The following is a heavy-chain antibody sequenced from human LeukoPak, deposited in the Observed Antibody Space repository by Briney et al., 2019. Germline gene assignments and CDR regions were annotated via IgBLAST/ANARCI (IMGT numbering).Heavy chain of an antibody. J-gene: IGHJ5*02. V-gene: IGHV4-59*02. Sequence: PSETLSLTCSVSGGSVNKWYWSWIRQPPGKGLEWVGDISYSGSTNYNSSLKSRVTISVDTSKNQFSLKLSSVTAADTAVYYCARDYSSGYYYGLGWFDPWGQGTLVTVSS. CDR1: GGSVNKWY. D-gene: IGHD3-22*01. CDR3: ARDYSSGYYYGLGWFDP. CDR2: ISYSGST.